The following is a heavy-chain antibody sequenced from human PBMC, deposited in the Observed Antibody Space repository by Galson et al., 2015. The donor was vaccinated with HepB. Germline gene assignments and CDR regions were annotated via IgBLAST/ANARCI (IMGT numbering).Heavy chain of an antibody. CDR3: ARDLGEDSGSYYDAFDI. Sequence: SLRLSCAASGFTVSSNYMSWVRQAPGKGLEWVSVIYSGGSTYYADSVKGRFTISRHNSKNTLYLQMNSLRAEDTAVYYCARDLGEDSGSYYDAFDIWGQGTMVTVSS. CDR2: IYSGGST. J-gene: IGHJ3*02. CDR1: GFTVSSNY. D-gene: IGHD1-26*01. V-gene: IGHV3-53*04.